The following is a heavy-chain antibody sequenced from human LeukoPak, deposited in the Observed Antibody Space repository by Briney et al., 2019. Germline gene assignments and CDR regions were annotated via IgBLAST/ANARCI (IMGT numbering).Heavy chain of an antibody. J-gene: IGHJ5*02. Sequence: GASVKVSCKASGYTFTGYYMHWVRQAPGQGLEWMGWINPNSGGTNYAQKFQGRVTMTRDTSISTAYMELSRLRSDDTAVYYCAREATMILNWFGPWGQGTLVTVSS. D-gene: IGHD3-22*01. CDR2: INPNSGGT. V-gene: IGHV1-2*02. CDR1: GYTFTGYY. CDR3: AREATMILNWFGP.